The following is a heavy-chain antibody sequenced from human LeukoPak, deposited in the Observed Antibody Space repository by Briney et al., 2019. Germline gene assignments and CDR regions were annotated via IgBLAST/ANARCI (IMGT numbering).Heavy chain of an antibody. CDR3: ARVEYSSSSGSFDY. Sequence: GGSLRLSCAASGFTFSSYSMNWVRQAPGEGLEWVSYISSSSSSTIYYADSVKGRFTISRDNAKNSLYLQMNSLRAEDTAVYYCARVEYSSSSGSFDYWGQGTLVTVSS. CDR2: ISSSSSSTI. CDR1: GFTFSSYS. D-gene: IGHD6-6*01. J-gene: IGHJ4*02. V-gene: IGHV3-48*01.